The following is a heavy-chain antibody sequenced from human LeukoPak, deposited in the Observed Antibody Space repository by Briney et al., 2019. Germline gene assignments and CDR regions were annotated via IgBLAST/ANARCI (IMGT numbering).Heavy chain of an antibody. CDR2: ISGSGGST. CDR1: GFTFSSYA. J-gene: IGHJ4*02. Sequence: GGSLRLSCAASGFTFSSYAMSWVRQAPGKGLGWVSAISGSGGSTYYADSVRGRFTISRDNSKNTLYLQMNSLRAEDTAVYYCAKGKDSSSWYPYFDYWGQGTLVTVSS. CDR3: AKGKDSSSWYPYFDY. D-gene: IGHD6-13*01. V-gene: IGHV3-23*01.